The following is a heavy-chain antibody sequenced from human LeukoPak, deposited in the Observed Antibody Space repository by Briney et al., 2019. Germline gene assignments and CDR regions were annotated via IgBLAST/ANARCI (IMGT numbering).Heavy chain of an antibody. CDR3: ARGYCSSTSCYPTSPFDP. V-gene: IGHV3-48*03. Sequence: PGGSLRLSCAASGFTFSSYEMNWVRQAPGKGLEWISYISSSGSTIYYADSVKGRFTISGDNAKNSLYLQMNSLRAEDTAVYYCARGYCSSTSCYPTSPFDPWGQGTLVTVSS. CDR1: GFTFSSYE. CDR2: ISSSGSTI. J-gene: IGHJ5*02. D-gene: IGHD2-2*01.